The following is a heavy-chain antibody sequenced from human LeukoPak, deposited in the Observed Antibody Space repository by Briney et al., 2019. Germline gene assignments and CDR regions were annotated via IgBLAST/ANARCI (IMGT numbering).Heavy chain of an antibody. Sequence: GGSLRLSCAASGFTFSSYWMHWVRQAPGKGLVWVSRINSDGSSTSYADSVKGRFTISRDNAKNTLYLQMNSLRAEDTAVYYCARAPPPTYYYDSSGYYYPFDYWGQGTLVTVSS. V-gene: IGHV3-74*01. D-gene: IGHD3-22*01. J-gene: IGHJ4*02. CDR1: GFTFSSYW. CDR3: ARAPPPTYYYDSSGYYYPFDY. CDR2: INSDGSST.